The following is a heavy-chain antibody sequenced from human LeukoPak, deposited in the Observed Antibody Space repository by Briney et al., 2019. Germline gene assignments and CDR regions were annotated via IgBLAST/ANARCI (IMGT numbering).Heavy chain of an antibody. J-gene: IGHJ4*02. Sequence: GGSLRLSCAASGFTFSSYGMHWVRQAPGKGLEWVAVISYDGSNKYYADSVKGRFTISRDNSKNTLYLQMNSLRAEDTVVYYCATQPVRSLRGFDYWGQGTLVTVSS. CDR2: ISYDGSNK. CDR1: GFTFSSYG. CDR3: ATQPVRSLRGFDY. V-gene: IGHV3-30*03. D-gene: IGHD3-16*01.